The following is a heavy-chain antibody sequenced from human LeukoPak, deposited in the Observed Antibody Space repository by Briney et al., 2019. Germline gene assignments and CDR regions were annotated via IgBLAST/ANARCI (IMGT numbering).Heavy chain of an antibody. CDR2: VYYSGST. J-gene: IGHJ3*02. V-gene: IGHV4-59*01. Sequence: SETLSLTCSVSGVSINNYYWSWIREPPGRGLEWIGYVYYSGSTNYNPSLKSRVTISVDTSKNQFSLKLSSVTAADTAVYYCARSRGYSGYAYDAFDIWGQGTMVTVS. D-gene: IGHD5-12*01. CDR3: ARSRGYSGYAYDAFDI. CDR1: GVSINNYY.